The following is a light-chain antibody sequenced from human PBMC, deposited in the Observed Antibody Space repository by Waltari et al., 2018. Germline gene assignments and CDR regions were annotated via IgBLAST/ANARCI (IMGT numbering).Light chain of an antibody. Sequence: ESVLPQSPGTMYLSPGESATLSCTASQTVNSNYLAWYQQKPGQAPRLLIYGGASRAAGTPDRFSGSMSGTEFSLTITGLEPEDFALYYCQQYGSSVYTFGQGTLLQIK. V-gene: IGKV3-20*01. CDR2: GGA. CDR3: QQYGSSVYT. CDR1: QTVNSNY. J-gene: IGKJ2*01.